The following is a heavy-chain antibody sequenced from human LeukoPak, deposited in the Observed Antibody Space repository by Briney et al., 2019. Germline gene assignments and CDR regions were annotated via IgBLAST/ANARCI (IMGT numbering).Heavy chain of an antibody. CDR1: GYTFTSYA. V-gene: IGHV7-4-1*02. D-gene: IGHD3-10*01. CDR3: ARVDVRGVIDY. Sequence: GGSLRLSCAASGYTFTSYAMNWVRQAPGQGLEWMGWINTNTGNPTYAQGFTGRFVFSLDTSVSTAYLQISSLKAEDTAVYYCARVDVRGVIDYWGQGTLVTVSS. CDR2: INTNTGNP. J-gene: IGHJ4*02.